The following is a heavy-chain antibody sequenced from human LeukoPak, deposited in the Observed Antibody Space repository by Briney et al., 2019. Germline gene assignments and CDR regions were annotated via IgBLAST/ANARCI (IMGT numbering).Heavy chain of an antibody. Sequence: GGSLRLSCAAPGFTFNTYWMHWVRQDPGKGLVWVSRIDGDGSGTTYADSVKGRFTISRDNAKNTLYLQMNSLRAEDTAVYYCAKEDCGVDCSTFDYWGQGTLVTVSS. J-gene: IGHJ4*02. CDR3: AKEDCGVDCSTFDY. V-gene: IGHV3-74*01. D-gene: IGHD2-21*02. CDR1: GFTFNTYW. CDR2: IDGDGSGT.